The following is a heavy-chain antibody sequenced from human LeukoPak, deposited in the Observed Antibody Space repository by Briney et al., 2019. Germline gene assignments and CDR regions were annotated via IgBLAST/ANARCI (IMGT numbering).Heavy chain of an antibody. V-gene: IGHV3-21*01. D-gene: IGHD2-8*02. Sequence: GGSLRLSCAASGFIFTNYNLNWVRQAPGKGLEWISSISGGSTYIYYADSVRGRFTISRDNAKNSLYLQMNSLRGEDTALYYCARDDVTTNGGVIADSRLFDIWGQGTMVTVSS. CDR2: ISGGSTYI. J-gene: IGHJ3*02. CDR3: ARDDVTTNGGVIADSRLFDI. CDR1: GFIFTNYN.